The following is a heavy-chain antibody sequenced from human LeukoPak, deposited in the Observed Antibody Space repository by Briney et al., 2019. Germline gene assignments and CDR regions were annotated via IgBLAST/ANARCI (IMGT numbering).Heavy chain of an antibody. CDR2: LTGSGAST. V-gene: IGHV3-23*01. CDR3: AKEKKMGATFFDY. D-gene: IGHD1-26*01. J-gene: IGHJ4*02. CDR1: GFTFSSYA. Sequence: PGGSLRLSCAASGFTFSSYAMSWVRQAPGKGLEWVSGLTGSGASTYYADSVKGRFTISRDNSKNTLYLQMNSLRAEDTAVYYCAKEKKMGATFFDYWGQGTLVTVSS.